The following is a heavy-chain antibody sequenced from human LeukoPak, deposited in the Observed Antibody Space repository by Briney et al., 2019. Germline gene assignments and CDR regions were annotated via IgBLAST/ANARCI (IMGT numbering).Heavy chain of an antibody. CDR3: ATEPSRGFDY. D-gene: IGHD3-16*01. Sequence: PGGSLRLSCAASGFNFSSYWMSWVRQAPGKGLEWVANIKQDGSEKNYVDFVKGRFTISRDNAKKLVYLQMNSLRAEDTAVYYCATEPSRGFDYWGQGALVTVSS. CDR1: GFNFSSYW. J-gene: IGHJ4*02. V-gene: IGHV3-7*01. CDR2: IKQDGSEK.